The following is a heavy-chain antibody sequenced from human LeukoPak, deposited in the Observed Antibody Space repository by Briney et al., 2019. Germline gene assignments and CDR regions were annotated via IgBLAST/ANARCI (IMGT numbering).Heavy chain of an antibody. V-gene: IGHV4-39*07. CDR2: INHSGST. CDR3: ARRRTGSGSRDVFDY. CDR1: GDSLSSTTYY. D-gene: IGHD1-26*01. Sequence: PSETLSLTCTVSGDSLSSTTYYWGWIRQTPGKGLEWIGEINHSGSTNYNPSLKSRVTISVDTSKNQFSLKLSSVTAADTAVYYCARRRTGSGSRDVFDYWGQGTLVTVSS. J-gene: IGHJ4*02.